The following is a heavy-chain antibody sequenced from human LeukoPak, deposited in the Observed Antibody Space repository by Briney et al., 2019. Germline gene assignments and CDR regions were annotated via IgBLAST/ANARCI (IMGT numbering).Heavy chain of an antibody. D-gene: IGHD3-10*01. CDR2: IYYSGST. CDR3: ARDSYGSGRPNDAFDI. V-gene: IGHV4-59*01. Sequence: PSETLSLTRTVSGGSISSYCWSWIRQPPGKGLEWIGYIYYSGSTNYNPSLKSRVTISVDTSKNQFSLKLSSVTAADTAVYYCARDSYGSGRPNDAFDIWGQGTMVTVSS. J-gene: IGHJ3*02. CDR1: GGSISSYC.